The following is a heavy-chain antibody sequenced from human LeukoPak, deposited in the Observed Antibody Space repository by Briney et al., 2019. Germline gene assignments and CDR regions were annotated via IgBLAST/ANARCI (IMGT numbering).Heavy chain of an antibody. CDR3: AREGGYCSGGSCRFFDY. Sequence: ASVKVSCKASGYTFTGYYMHWVRQAPGQGLEWMGWINPNSGGTNYAQKFQGRVTMTRDTSISTAYMELSRLRSDDTAVYYCAREGGYCSGGSCRFFDYWGQGTLVTVSS. CDR2: INPNSGGT. D-gene: IGHD2-15*01. J-gene: IGHJ4*02. V-gene: IGHV1-2*02. CDR1: GYTFTGYY.